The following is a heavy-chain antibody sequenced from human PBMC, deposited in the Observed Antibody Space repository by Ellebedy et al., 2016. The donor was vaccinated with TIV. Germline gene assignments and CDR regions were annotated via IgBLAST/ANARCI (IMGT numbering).Heavy chain of an antibody. J-gene: IGHJ3*01. D-gene: IGHD3-3*01. V-gene: IGHV3-74*01. CDR1: GFTFSSSG. Sequence: GESLKISCAASGFTFSSSGMYWVRQAPGKGLVWVSGIKSDGVSTFYAESVNGRFTISRDNAKNTLNLQMNSLRAEDTAVYYCAREWSAFDLWGQGTMVTVSS. CDR3: AREWSAFDL. CDR2: IKSDGVST.